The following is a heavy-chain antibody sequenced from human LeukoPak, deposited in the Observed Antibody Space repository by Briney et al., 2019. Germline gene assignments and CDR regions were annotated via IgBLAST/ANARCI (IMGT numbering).Heavy chain of an antibody. CDR3: ARSPGYYYDSSGDYYYYYYMDV. D-gene: IGHD3-22*01. V-gene: IGHV4-59*01. CDR1: GGSISSYY. Sequence: PSETLSLTCTVSGGSISSYYWSWIRQPPGKGLEWIGYIYYSGSTNYNPSLKSRVTISVDTSKNQFSLKLSSVTAADTAVYYCARSPGYYYDSSGDYYYYYYMDVWGKGTTVTVSS. CDR2: IYYSGST. J-gene: IGHJ6*03.